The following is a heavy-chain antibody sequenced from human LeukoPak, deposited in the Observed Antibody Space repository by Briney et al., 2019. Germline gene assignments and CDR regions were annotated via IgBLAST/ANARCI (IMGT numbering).Heavy chain of an antibody. CDR2: INPINPNSGGT. Sequence: GASVKVSCKASGYTFTDYYMHWVRQAPGQGLEWMGWINPINPNSGGTNYAQKFQGRVTMTRDTSISTAYMELSSLRSDDTAVYYCARVLSGTYFTGLSHWGQGTLVTVSS. CDR3: ARVLSGTYFTGLSH. V-gene: IGHV1-2*02. J-gene: IGHJ4*02. CDR1: GYTFTDYY. D-gene: IGHD1-26*01.